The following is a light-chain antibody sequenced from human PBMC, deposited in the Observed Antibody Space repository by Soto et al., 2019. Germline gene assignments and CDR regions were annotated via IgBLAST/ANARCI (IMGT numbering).Light chain of an antibody. Sequence: QSVLTQPPSVSGAPGQRVTISCTGSSSNIGAGYDVHWYQQLPGTAPKLLTYGNSNRPSGVPDRFSGSKSGTSASLAITGLQAEDEADYYCQSYDSRMSGCVFGTGTKVTVL. J-gene: IGLJ1*01. CDR1: SSNIGAGYD. CDR2: GNS. V-gene: IGLV1-40*01. CDR3: QSYDSRMSGCV.